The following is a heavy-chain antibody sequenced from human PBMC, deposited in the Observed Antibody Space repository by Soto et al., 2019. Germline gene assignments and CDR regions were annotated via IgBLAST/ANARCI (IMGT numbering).Heavy chain of an antibody. V-gene: IGHV1-18*04. CDR3: ARDLASRGLDV. Sequence: QVQLVQSGAEVKKPGASVKVSCKASRYTFISYYISWERQAPGQGLEWMGWINPYNDNTNYTQKFQGRVTMTTDTATSTAYMELRSLRSDDTAVYYCARDLASRGLDVWGQGTSVTVSS. J-gene: IGHJ6*02. CDR2: INPYNDNT. CDR1: RYTFISYY.